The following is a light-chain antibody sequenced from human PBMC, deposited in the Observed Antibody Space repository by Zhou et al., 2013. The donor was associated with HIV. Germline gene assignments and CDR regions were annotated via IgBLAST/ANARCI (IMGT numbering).Light chain of an antibody. Sequence: IQMTQSPSSVSASVGDRVTFTCQASQHIDNYVNWYQHRPGKAPKSLSTMQPIWKQGSHQGSVDLALGQNSLSQSASLQPEDFATYYCQKLNSFPLTFGEGPRWRSN. J-gene: IGKJ4*01. CDR2: MQP. CDR3: QKLNSFPLT. V-gene: IGKV1-33*01. CDR1: QHIDNY.